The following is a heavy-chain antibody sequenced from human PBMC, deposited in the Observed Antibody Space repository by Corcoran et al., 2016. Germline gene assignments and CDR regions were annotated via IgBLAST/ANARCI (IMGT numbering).Heavy chain of an antibody. V-gene: IGHV4-59*01. Sequence: QVQLQESGPGLVKPSETLSLTCTVSGGSISSYYWSWIRQPPGKGLEWIGYIYYSGSTNYNPSLKSRVTISVDTSKNQFSLKLSSVTAADTAVYYCARGPSSTSHLDYWGQGTLVTVSS. CDR2: IYYSGST. CDR3: ARGPSSTSHLDY. J-gene: IGHJ4*02. D-gene: IGHD2-2*01. CDR1: GGSISSYY.